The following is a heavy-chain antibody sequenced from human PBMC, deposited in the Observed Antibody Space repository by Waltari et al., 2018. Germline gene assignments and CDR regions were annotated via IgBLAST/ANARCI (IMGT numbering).Heavy chain of an antibody. CDR1: GFTFSSYW. V-gene: IGHV3-74*01. J-gene: IGHJ4*02. CDR3: ARSTPDGLDY. CDR2: INSDGSST. Sequence: EVQLVESGGGLVQPGGPLRLSCAASGFTFSSYWMHWVRQAPGKGLVWVYRINSDGSSTSYADSVKGRFTISRDNAKNTLYLQMNSLRAEDTAVYYCARSTPDGLDYWGQGTLVTVSS.